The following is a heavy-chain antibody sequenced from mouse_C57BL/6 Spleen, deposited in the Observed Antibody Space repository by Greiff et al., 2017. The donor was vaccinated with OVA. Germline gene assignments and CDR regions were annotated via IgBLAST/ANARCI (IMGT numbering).Heavy chain of an antibody. Sequence: QVQLQQSGAELVKPGASVKMSCKASGYTFTSYWITWVKQRPGQGLEWIGDIYPGSGSTNYNEKFKSKATLTVDTSSSTAYMQLSSLTSEDSAVYYCARWDYYGSSHWYFDVWGTGTTVTVSS. D-gene: IGHD1-1*01. V-gene: IGHV1-55*01. CDR2: IYPGSGST. J-gene: IGHJ1*03. CDR3: ARWDYYGSSHWYFDV. CDR1: GYTFTSYW.